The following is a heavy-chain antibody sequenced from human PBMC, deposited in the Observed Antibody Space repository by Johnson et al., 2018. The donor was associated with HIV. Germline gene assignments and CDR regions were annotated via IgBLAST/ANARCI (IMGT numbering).Heavy chain of an antibody. CDR3: AKHWRGKVWVPDGFDV. J-gene: IGHJ3*01. CDR1: GFTFSSYG. V-gene: IGHV3-30*02. Sequence: QVQLVESGGGVVQPGGSLRLSCAASGFTFSSYGMHWVRQAPGKGLEWVTFIRYDGSTMYSADSVNGLFTISRDNSKNTVYLQMNSLRAEDTAVYYCAKHWRGKVWVPDGFDVWGQGTMVTVSS. D-gene: IGHD3-16*01. CDR2: IRYDGSTM.